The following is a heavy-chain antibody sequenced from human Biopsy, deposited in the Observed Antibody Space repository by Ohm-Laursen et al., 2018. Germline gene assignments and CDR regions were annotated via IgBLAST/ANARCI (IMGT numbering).Heavy chain of an antibody. V-gene: IGHV1-18*01. J-gene: IGHJ4*02. CDR1: GYTFSMYA. Sequence: SVKASCKASGYTFSMYAIIWVRQAPGQGLEWMGWNSAYNGKTNYAQKSQGRLTMTTDTSTSTAYMELRSLRSDDTAVYYCARDRPSVSTYGVDWGQGTLVTVSS. D-gene: IGHD3-3*01. CDR2: NSAYNGKT. CDR3: ARDRPSVSTYGVD.